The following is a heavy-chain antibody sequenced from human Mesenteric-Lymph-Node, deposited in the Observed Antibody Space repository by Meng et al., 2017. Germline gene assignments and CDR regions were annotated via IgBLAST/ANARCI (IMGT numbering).Heavy chain of an antibody. D-gene: IGHD4-17*01. J-gene: IGHJ5*02. V-gene: IGHV4-34*01. CDR3: ATRGGDDYGDYRNWFDP. CDR2: INHSGST. CDR1: GGSLSGYY. Sequence: VPVRHGGPGRLKPSETLSLTCAVYGGSLSGYYWSWIRQPPGKGLEWIGEINHSGSTNYNPSLKSRVTISVDTSKNQFSLKLSSVTASDTAVYYCATRGGDDYGDYRNWFDPWGQGTLVTVSS.